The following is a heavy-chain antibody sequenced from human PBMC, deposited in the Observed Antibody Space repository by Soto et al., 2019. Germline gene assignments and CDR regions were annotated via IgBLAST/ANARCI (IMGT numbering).Heavy chain of an antibody. CDR1: GGTFSSYT. V-gene: IGHV1-69*08. CDR3: ARDHYYDSSGYYQGY. J-gene: IGHJ4*02. D-gene: IGHD3-22*01. Sequence: QVQLVQSGAEVKKPGSSVKVSCKASGGTFSSYTISWVRQAPGQGLEWMGRIIPILGIANYAQKFQGRVTITADKSTSTAYMELSSLRSEDTAVYYCARDHYYDSSGYYQGYWGQGTLVTVSS. CDR2: IIPILGIA.